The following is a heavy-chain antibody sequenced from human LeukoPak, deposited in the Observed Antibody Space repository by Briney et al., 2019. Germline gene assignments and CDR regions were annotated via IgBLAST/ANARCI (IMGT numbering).Heavy chain of an antibody. CDR3: AKRSRVAVAGPCYYYYYMDV. D-gene: IGHD6-19*01. CDR1: GFPFSSYA. Sequence: GGSLRLSCAASGFPFSSYAMSWVRQAPGKGREWVSSISGGGGSTYYAVSVKGRFTTSRDNSKNTLHLQMNSLRAEDTAVYYCAKRSRVAVAGPCYYYYYMDVWGKGTTVTVSS. J-gene: IGHJ6*03. CDR2: ISGGGGST. V-gene: IGHV3-23*01.